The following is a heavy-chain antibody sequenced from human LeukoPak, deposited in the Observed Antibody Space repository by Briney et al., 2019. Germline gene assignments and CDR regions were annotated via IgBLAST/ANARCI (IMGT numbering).Heavy chain of an antibody. V-gene: IGHV3-23*01. J-gene: IGHJ4*02. CDR3: AKVLWFGGKYFDY. Sequence: EESLRLSCAASGFSFSSYVMSWVRQAPGKGLEWVSAVSGSGGSTYYADSVKGRFTISRDISKNTLYLQMNSLRAEDTAVYYCAKVLWFGGKYFDYWGQGTLVTVSS. CDR2: VSGSGGST. D-gene: IGHD3-10*01. CDR1: GFSFSSYV.